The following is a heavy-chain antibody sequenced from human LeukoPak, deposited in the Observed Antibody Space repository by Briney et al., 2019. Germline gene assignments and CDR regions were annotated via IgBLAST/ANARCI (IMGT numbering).Heavy chain of an antibody. CDR3: ARDQEGFDY. V-gene: IGHV1-46*01. CDR1: GFTFTNNY. J-gene: IGHJ4*02. CDR2: IYPRDGST. Sequence: ASVKVSCKASGFTFTNNYLHWVRQAPGQGLEWMGMIYPRDGSTSYAQNFQGRVTVTRDTSTTTVHMELRGLRSEDTAVYYCARDQEGFDYWGQGTVVTVSS.